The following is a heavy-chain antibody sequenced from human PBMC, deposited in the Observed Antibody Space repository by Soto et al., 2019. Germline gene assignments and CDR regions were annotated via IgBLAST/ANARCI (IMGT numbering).Heavy chain of an antibody. CDR1: GGSISSGPYS. CDR3: ARLGGYCATARCYGYYGMDV. D-gene: IGHD2-8*01. Sequence: QLQLQESGPGLVKPSETLSLTCSVSGGSISSGPYSWGWIRQPPGKGLEWIGTFYYSGRTFYNPSLETRVAPSVHPSEHQFCLKVSSVPAADTAVYYCARLGGYCATARCYGYYGMDVWGRGTTVTVSS. J-gene: IGHJ6*02. V-gene: IGHV4-39*01. CDR2: FYYSGRT.